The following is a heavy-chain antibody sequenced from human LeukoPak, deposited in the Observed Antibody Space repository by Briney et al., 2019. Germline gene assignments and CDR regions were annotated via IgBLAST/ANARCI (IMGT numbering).Heavy chain of an antibody. D-gene: IGHD3-10*01. J-gene: IGHJ6*02. V-gene: IGHV3-33*06. CDR2: IWYDGSNK. Sequence: GGSLRLSCAASGFTFSSYGMHWVRQAPGKGLEWVAVIWYDGSNKYYADSVKGRFTISRDNSKNTLYLQMNSLRAEDTAVYYCAKGRGSLRGASDVWGQGTTVTVSS. CDR1: GFTFSSYG. CDR3: AKGRGSLRGASDV.